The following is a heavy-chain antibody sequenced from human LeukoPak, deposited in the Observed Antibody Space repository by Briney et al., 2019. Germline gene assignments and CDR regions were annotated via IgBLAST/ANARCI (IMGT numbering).Heavy chain of an antibody. CDR3: ARGTALLDWFDP. CDR2: IYRSGST. V-gene: IGHV4-34*01. J-gene: IGHJ5*02. CDR1: GGSFSGYY. Sequence: PSETLSLTCAVYGGSFSGYYWSWIRQPPGKGLEWIGYIYRSGSTYYNPSLKSRVTISVDRSKNQFSLKLSSVTAADTAVYYCARGTALLDWFDPWGQGTLVTVSS. D-gene: IGHD2-15*01.